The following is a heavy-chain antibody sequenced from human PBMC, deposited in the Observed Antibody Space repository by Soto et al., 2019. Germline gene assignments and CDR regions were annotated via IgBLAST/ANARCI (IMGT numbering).Heavy chain of an antibody. CDR2: MYPSGGT. CDR3: ARCLHCSNGGRFDP. J-gene: IGHJ5*02. CDR1: GVSISSSLW. V-gene: IGHV4-4*02. Sequence: QVKLQKSGPGLVGPSGTLSVTCAVFGVSISSSLWWTWLRQAPGKGLGGIGEMYPSGGTTSNPSLQNRVTISVDNTKNHLSLTLTSVTAADTAVYYCARCLHCSNGGRFDPWGQGALVTVSS. D-gene: IGHD2-8*01.